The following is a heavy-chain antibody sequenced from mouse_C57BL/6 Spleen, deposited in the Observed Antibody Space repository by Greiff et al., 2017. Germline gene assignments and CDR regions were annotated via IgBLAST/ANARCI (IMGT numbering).Heavy chain of an antibody. V-gene: IGHV1-26*01. CDR2: INPNNGGI. CDR3: ARDYGSSSWFAY. J-gene: IGHJ3*01. Sequence: VQLQQSGPELVKPGASVKISCKASGYTFTDYYMNWVKQSHGKSLEWIGDINPNNGGISYNQKFKGKATLTVDKSSSTAYMELRSLTSEDSAVYYCARDYGSSSWFAYWGQGTLVTVSA. CDR1: GYTFTDYY. D-gene: IGHD1-1*01.